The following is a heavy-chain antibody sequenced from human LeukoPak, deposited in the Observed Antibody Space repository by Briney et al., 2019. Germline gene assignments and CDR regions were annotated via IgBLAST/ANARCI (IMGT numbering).Heavy chain of an antibody. CDR1: GGSISSYY. D-gene: IGHD2-21*02. CDR3: ARQTAGDDAFDI. J-gene: IGHJ3*02. CDR2: IYTSGST. V-gene: IGHV4-4*07. Sequence: PSETLSLTCTVSGGSISSYYWSWIRQPAGKGLEWKGCIYTSGSTNYHPSLKSRVTMSVDTSKNQFSLMLSSVTAADTAVYYCARQTAGDDAFDIWGQGTMVTVSS.